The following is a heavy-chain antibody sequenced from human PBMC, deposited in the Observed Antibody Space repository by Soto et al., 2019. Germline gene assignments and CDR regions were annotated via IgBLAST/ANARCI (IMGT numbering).Heavy chain of an antibody. D-gene: IGHD6-19*01. V-gene: IGHV4-59*01. CDR3: ARVGGSGWNFDS. J-gene: IGHJ4*02. Sequence: SETLSLTCTVSGGSISSYYWSWIRQPPGKGLEWIGYIYASGSTNYNPSLKSRVTISVDTSKNQFSLKLNSMTAADTAIYYCARVGGSGWNFDSWGQGILVTVSS. CDR2: IYASGST. CDR1: GGSISSYY.